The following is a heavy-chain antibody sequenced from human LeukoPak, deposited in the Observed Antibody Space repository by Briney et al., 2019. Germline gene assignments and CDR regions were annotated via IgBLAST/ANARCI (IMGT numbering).Heavy chain of an antibody. CDR2: IKQDGSEK. Sequence: GGSLRLSCAASGFTFSSYWMSWVRQAPGKGLEWVANIKQDGSEKYYVDSVKGRFTISRDNAKNSLYLQMNSLRAEDTALYYCARDRYSSSSGSWFNYWGQGTLVTVSS. D-gene: IGHD6-6*01. CDR3: ARDRYSSSSGSWFNY. J-gene: IGHJ4*02. V-gene: IGHV3-7*03. CDR1: GFTFSSYW.